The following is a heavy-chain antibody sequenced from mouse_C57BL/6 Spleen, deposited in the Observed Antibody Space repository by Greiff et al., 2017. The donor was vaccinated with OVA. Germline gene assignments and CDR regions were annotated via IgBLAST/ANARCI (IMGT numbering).Heavy chain of an antibody. V-gene: IGHV1-78*01. CDR2: IYPRDGST. J-gene: IGHJ1*03. CDR1: GYTFTDHT. CDR3: ARGEIYYYGSSWYFDV. Sequence: VKLMESDAELVKPGASVKISCKVSGYTFTDHTIHWMKQRPEQGLEWIGYIYPRDGSTKYNEKFKGKATLTADKSSSTAYMQLNSLTSEDSAVYFCARGEIYYYGSSWYFDVWGTGTTVTVSS. D-gene: IGHD1-1*01.